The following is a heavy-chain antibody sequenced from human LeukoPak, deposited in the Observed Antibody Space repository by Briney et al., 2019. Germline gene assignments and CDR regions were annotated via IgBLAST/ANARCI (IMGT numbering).Heavy chain of an antibody. V-gene: IGHV3-21*01. CDR1: GFTFSSYS. CDR3: ARFEYSSSWTYFDY. Sequence: GGSLRLSCAASGFTFSSYSMNWVRQAPGKGLEWVSSISSSSSYIYYADSVKGRSTISRDNAKNSLYLQMNSLRAEDTAVYYCARFEYSSSWTYFDYWGQGTLVTVSS. J-gene: IGHJ4*02. CDR2: ISSSSSYI. D-gene: IGHD6-13*01.